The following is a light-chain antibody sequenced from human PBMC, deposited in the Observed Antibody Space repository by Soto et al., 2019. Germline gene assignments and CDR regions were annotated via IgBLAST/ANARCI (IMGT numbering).Light chain of an antibody. Sequence: QSALTQPASVSGSPGQSITISCTGTRLDVGGYNYVSWYQQQPGKAPKLIIYEVTNRPSGVSDRFSGSKSDNTASLTISGLQTGDEAEYYCSSYTSSSTDVFGTGTKVTVL. CDR2: EVT. J-gene: IGLJ1*01. CDR1: RLDVGGYNY. CDR3: SSYTSSSTDV. V-gene: IGLV2-14*03.